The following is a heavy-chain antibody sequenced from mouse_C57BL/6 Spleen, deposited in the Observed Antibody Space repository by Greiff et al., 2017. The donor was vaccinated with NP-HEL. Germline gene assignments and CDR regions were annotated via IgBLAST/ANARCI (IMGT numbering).Heavy chain of an antibody. J-gene: IGHJ4*01. Sequence: QVQLQQPGAELVKPGASVKLSCKASGYTFTSYWMQWVKQRPGQGLEWIGEIDPSDSYTNYNQKLKGKATLTVDTSSSTAYMQLSSLTSEDSAVYYCARSPHYYGSFADYWGQGTSVTVSS. CDR2: IDPSDSYT. CDR1: GYTFTSYW. CDR3: ARSPHYYGSFADY. D-gene: IGHD1-1*01. V-gene: IGHV1-50*01.